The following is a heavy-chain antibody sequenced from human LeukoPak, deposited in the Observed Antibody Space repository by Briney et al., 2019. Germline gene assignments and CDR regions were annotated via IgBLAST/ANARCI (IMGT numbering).Heavy chain of an antibody. J-gene: IGHJ4*02. Sequence: GASVKVSCKASGYTFTAYYIHWVRQAPGQGLEWMGWINPNSGGTNYAQKFLGRVTMTRDTSISTAYMELSSLRSDDTAVYYCARVEGTSSGSDPFYFFDFWGQGTLVTVSS. CDR2: INPNSGGT. V-gene: IGHV1-2*02. CDR3: ARVEGTSSGSDPFYFFDF. CDR1: GYTFTAYY. D-gene: IGHD3-10*01.